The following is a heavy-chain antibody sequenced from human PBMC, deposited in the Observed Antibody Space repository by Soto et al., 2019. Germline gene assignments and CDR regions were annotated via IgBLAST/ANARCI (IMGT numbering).Heavy chain of an antibody. CDR3: ATVPRYGGYVFGY. CDR1: GYTFTSYG. V-gene: IGHV1-18*01. Sequence: ASVKVSCKASGYTFTSYGISWVRQAPGQGLEWMGWISAYNGNTNYAQKLQGRVTMTTDTSTSTAYMELSSLRSEDTAVYYCATVPRYGGYVFGYWGQGTLVTVSS. J-gene: IGHJ4*02. CDR2: ISAYNGNT. D-gene: IGHD5-12*01.